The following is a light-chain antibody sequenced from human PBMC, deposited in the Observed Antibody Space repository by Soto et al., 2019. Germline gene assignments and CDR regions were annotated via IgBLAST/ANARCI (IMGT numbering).Light chain of an antibody. CDR1: SSDVGFFNY. V-gene: IGLV2-8*01. Sequence: QSVLAQPPSVSGSPGQSVTISCTGTSSDVGFFNYVSWYQHHPGKVPKFLIYEVNKRPSGVPDRFSGSKSGNTASLTVSGLQPEDEAEYFCSSSVDGTRYVFANGTKVTVL. CDR2: EVN. CDR3: SSSVDGTRYV. J-gene: IGLJ1*01.